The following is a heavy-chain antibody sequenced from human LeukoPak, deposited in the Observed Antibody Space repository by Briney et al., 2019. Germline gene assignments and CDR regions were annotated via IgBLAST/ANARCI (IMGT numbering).Heavy chain of an antibody. CDR3: ARGYSGYGIHFDY. CDR1: GGSIFRYH. CDR2: VFSSGDT. V-gene: IGHV4-59*08. D-gene: IGHD5-12*01. Sequence: ASETLSLTCTVSGGSIFRYHWSWIRQPPGRGLEWIGYVFSSGDTKYNPSLESRVALSVDASKNQFSLRLSSVTATDTAVYYCARGYSGYGIHFDYWGQGTLVAASS. J-gene: IGHJ4*02.